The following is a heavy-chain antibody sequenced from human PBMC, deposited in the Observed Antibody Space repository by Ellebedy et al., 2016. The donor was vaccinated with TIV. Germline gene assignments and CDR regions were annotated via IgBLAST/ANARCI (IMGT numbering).Heavy chain of an antibody. D-gene: IGHD5-18*01. Sequence: PGGSLRLSCVASGFTFSSYAMSWVRQAPGKGLEYVSAISSNGGSTYYADSVKGRFTISRDNSKNTLYLQMSSLRAEDTAVYYCARGYSYGYGSMDVWGQGTTVTVSS. CDR2: ISSNGGST. CDR3: ARGYSYGYGSMDV. CDR1: GFTFSSYA. J-gene: IGHJ6*02. V-gene: IGHV3-64D*09.